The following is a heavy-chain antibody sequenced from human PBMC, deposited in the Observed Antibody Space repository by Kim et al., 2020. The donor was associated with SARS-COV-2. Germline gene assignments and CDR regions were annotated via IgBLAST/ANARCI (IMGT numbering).Heavy chain of an antibody. CDR3: ARHFHGMDV. CDR2: GTR. D-gene: IGHD3-3*02. V-gene: IGHV1-46*01. Sequence: GTRGYAQKLEGRVTRTRDTSTSTVYMGLSSLRSDDTAVYYCARHFHGMDVWGQGTTVTVSS. J-gene: IGHJ6*02.